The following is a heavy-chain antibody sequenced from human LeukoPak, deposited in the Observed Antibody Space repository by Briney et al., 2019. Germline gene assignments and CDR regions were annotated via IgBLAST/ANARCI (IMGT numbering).Heavy chain of an antibody. V-gene: IGHV4-39*07. CDR2: IYYSGST. CDR3: ARDRRDRIRDGYNFFDY. CDR1: GGSISSSSYY. J-gene: IGHJ4*02. Sequence: SETLSLTCTVSGGSISSSSYYWGWIRQPPGKGLEWIGSIYYSGSTYYNPSLKSRVTISVDTSKNQFSLKLSSVTAADTAVYYCARDRRDRIRDGYNFFDYWGQGTLVTVSS. D-gene: IGHD5-24*01.